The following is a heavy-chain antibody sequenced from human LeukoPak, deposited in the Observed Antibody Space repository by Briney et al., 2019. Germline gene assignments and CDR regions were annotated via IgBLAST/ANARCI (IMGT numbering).Heavy chain of an antibody. D-gene: IGHD2-21*02. V-gene: IGHV1-46*01. J-gene: IGHJ4*02. CDR1: GYTFTYYY. CDR3: ARTYTAVHYFDY. CDR2: INPSSGST. Sequence: ASVKVSCKASGYTFTYYYMHWVRQAPGQGLEWMGIINPSSGSTSYAQKFQGRVTMTRDTSTSTVYMDVSSLRSDDTAVYYCARTYTAVHYFDYWGQGTLVTVSS.